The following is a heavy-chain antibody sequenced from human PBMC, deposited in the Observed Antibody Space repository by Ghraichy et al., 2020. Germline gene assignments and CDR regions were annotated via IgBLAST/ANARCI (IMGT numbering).Heavy chain of an antibody. CDR1: GGSISSSSYY. D-gene: IGHD3-10*01. Sequence: SETLSLTCTVSGGSISSSSYYWGWIRQPPGKGLEWIVSIYYSGSTYYNPSLKSRVTISVDTSKNQFSLKLSSVTDADTAVYYCARPRYYGSGRTCWFDPWGQGTLVTVSS. V-gene: IGHV4-39*01. J-gene: IGHJ5*02. CDR2: IYYSGST. CDR3: ARPRYYGSGRTCWFDP.